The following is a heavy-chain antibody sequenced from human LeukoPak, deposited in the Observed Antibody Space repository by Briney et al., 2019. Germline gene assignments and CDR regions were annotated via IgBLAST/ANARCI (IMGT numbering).Heavy chain of an antibody. CDR3: AKVSGANWSFDY. V-gene: IGHV3-30-3*01. CDR2: ISYDGSNK. D-gene: IGHD1-1*01. J-gene: IGHJ4*02. CDR1: GFTFSSYA. Sequence: GGSLRLSCAASGFTFSSYAMHWVRQAPGKGLEWVAVISYDGSNKYYADSVKGRFTISRDNSKNTLYLQMNSLRAEDTAVYYCAKVSGANWSFDYWGQGTLVTVSS.